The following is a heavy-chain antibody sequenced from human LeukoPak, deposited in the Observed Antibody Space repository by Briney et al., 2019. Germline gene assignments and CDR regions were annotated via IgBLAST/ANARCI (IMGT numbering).Heavy chain of an antibody. CDR3: AKQSYARSLGE. J-gene: IGHJ4*02. CDR1: GFPFSDFS. CDR2: TNSGGTTT. V-gene: IGHV3-23*01. D-gene: IGHD3-10*02. Sequence: GGSLRLSCATSGFPFSDFSMTWVRQAPGKGLEWISTTNSGGTTTYYAESVKGRFTISRDNFKNALYLQMSSLRVEDTAIYYCAKQSYARSLGEGGPGTLVTVYS.